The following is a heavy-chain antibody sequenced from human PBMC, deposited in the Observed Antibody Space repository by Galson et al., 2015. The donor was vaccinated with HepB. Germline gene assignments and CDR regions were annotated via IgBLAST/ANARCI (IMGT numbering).Heavy chain of an antibody. J-gene: IGHJ6*02. CDR2: INPSSGST. CDR3: ARDRPYCTTTTCYVYYAMDD. Sequence: SVKVSCKASGYTFTNFYIHWVRQAPGQGLQWMGIINPSSGSTTYPQKFQGRVTMTRDTSTSTVYMELSSLRSEDTAVYYCARDRPYCTTTTCYVYYAMDDWSQGTTVTVSS. V-gene: IGHV1-46*01. CDR1: GYTFTNFY. D-gene: IGHD2-2*01.